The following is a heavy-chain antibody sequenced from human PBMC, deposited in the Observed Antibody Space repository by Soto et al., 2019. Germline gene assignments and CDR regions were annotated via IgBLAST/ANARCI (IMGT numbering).Heavy chain of an antibody. CDR2: FIPIFRTL. D-gene: IGHD3-22*01. J-gene: IGHJ3*01. V-gene: IGHV1-69*01. CDR1: GGIFGSHG. CDR3: VRDRRIYYSDPHDEFVASDYEV. Sequence: QVQLXQXXXXXKKPGSSVRXSCTASGGIFGSHGFSWVRXAPGQRLEWXGGFIPIFRTLTYTEKFQARVRIAADESTNTVYLDLSSLTSEDTAVYYCVRDRRIYYSDPHDEFVASDYEVWGQGTMVSVSS.